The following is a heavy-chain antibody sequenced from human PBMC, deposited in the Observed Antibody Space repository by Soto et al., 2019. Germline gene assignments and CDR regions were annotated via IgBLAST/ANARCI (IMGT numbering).Heavy chain of an antibody. D-gene: IGHD1-20*01. CDR2: IIPIFGTA. CDR1: GGTFSSYA. Sequence: QVQLVQSGAEVKKPGSSVEVSCKASGGTFSSYAISWVRQAPGQGLEWMGGIIPIFGTANYAQKFQGRVTITADESTSTAYMELSSLRSEDTAVYYCARALTGTTLYYYYGMDVWGQGTTVTVSS. V-gene: IGHV1-69*01. J-gene: IGHJ6*02. CDR3: ARALTGTTLYYYYGMDV.